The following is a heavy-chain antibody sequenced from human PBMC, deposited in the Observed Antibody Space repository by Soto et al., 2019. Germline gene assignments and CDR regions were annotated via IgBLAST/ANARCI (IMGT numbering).Heavy chain of an antibody. CDR3: ARFCSGGSCYYRVGMDV. CDR2: INHSGST. J-gene: IGHJ6*04. Sequence: SETLSLTCAVYGGSFSGYYWSWIRQPPGKGLEWIGEINHSGSTNYNPSLKSRVTISVDTSKNQFSLKLSSVTAADTAVYYCARFCSGGSCYYRVGMDVWGKGTTVTVSS. CDR1: GGSFSGYY. V-gene: IGHV4-34*01. D-gene: IGHD2-15*01.